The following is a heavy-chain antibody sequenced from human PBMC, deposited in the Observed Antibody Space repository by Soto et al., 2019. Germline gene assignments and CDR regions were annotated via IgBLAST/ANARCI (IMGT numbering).Heavy chain of an antibody. CDR3: VLDAYCGVPCYPS. D-gene: IGHD2-21*01. J-gene: IGHJ5*02. CDR2: INSDGTMT. Sequence: EVQLVESGGGLVQPGGSLRLSCAASGFTFSSYWMHWVRQVPGKGLVRVSRINSDGTMTNYADLVKCRFTISSDNAKNALFLQMNGLGVEDTGVYYCVLDAYCGVPCYPSWGQGNPVTVSS. CDR1: GFTFSSYW. V-gene: IGHV3-74*01.